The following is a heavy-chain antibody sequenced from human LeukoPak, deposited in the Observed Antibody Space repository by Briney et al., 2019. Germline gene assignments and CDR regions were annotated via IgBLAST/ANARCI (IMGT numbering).Heavy chain of an antibody. CDR3: ATDNYDSSDYGIFDY. Sequence: NPGGSLRLSCAASGFTFNDYAMHWVRQAPGKGLEWVSLINWDGGSTYYADSVKGRFTISRDNSKNSLYLQMNSPRAEDTALYYCATDNYDSSDYGIFDYWGRGTLVTVSS. CDR2: INWDGGST. D-gene: IGHD3-22*01. J-gene: IGHJ4*02. CDR1: GFTFNDYA. V-gene: IGHV3-43D*03.